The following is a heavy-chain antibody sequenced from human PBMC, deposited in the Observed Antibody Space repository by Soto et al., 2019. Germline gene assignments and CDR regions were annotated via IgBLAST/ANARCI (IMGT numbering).Heavy chain of an antibody. J-gene: IGHJ6*02. V-gene: IGHV5-51*01. CDR3: ARQSSKLYYYYYGMDV. Sequence: GESLKISCKGSGYSFTSYWIGWVRQMPGKGLEWMGIIYPGDSDTRYSPSFQGQDTISADKSISTAYLQWSSLKASDTAMYYCARQSSKLYYYYYGMDVWGQGTTVTVSS. CDR1: GYSFTSYW. CDR2: IYPGDSDT.